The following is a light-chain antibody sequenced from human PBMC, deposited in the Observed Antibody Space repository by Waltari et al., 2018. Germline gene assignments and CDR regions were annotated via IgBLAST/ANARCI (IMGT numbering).Light chain of an antibody. V-gene: IGLV2-14*03. J-gene: IGLJ3*02. CDR1: SSDIGYYNH. CDR3: SSYATTSTWV. CDR2: DVS. Sequence: QSALTQPASVSGSPGQSITISCTGTSSDIGYYNHVSWYQQHPGKAPKLMIYDVSLRPSGVSNRFSGSKSGNTASLTISGLQAEDEAAFYCSSYATTSTWVFGGGTKVTVL.